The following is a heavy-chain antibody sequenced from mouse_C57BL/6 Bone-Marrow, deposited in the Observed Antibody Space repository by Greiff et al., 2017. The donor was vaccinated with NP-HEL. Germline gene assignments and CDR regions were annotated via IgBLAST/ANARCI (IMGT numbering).Heavy chain of an antibody. Sequence: QVQLQQSGPELVKPGASVKISCKASGYAFSSSWMNWVKQRPGKGLEWIGRIYPGDGDTNYNGKFKGKATLTADKSSSTAYMLLSSLTSEDSAVYFCASIYHGGFAYWGQGTLVTVSA. D-gene: IGHD2-3*01. CDR3: ASIYHGGFAY. CDR1: GYAFSSSW. CDR2: IYPGDGDT. V-gene: IGHV1-82*01. J-gene: IGHJ3*01.